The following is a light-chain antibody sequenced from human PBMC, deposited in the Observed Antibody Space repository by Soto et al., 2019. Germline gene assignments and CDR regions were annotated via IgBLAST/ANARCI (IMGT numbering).Light chain of an antibody. Sequence: SQLTQSPSSLSASVGDRVTITCRASQDISSYLAWYQQEPGKAPKLLIYAASTLQSGVPSRFSGSGSGTDFTLTISTLQPEDFATYYCQQLNSYLWTFGQGTKVEIK. CDR1: QDISSY. J-gene: IGKJ1*01. CDR3: QQLNSYLWT. CDR2: AAS. V-gene: IGKV1-9*01.